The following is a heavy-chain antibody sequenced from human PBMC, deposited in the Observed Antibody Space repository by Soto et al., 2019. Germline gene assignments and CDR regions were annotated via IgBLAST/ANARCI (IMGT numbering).Heavy chain of an antibody. CDR1: GFTFSSYA. V-gene: IGHV3-23*01. CDR3: AKDFMSVGSGSYPDY. Sequence: EVQLLESGGGLVQPVGSLRLSCAASGFTFSSYAMSWVRQAPGKGLEWVSAISGSGGSTYYADSVKGRFTISRDNSKNTLSLQMNSLRAEDTAVYYCAKDFMSVGSGSYPDYWGQGTLVTVSS. J-gene: IGHJ4*02. D-gene: IGHD3-10*01. CDR2: ISGSGGST.